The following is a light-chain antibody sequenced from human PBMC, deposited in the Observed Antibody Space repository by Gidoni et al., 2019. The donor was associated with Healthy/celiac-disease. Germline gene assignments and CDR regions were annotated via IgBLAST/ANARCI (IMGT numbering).Light chain of an antibody. CDR2: GAS. CDR3: QQYGSSQT. V-gene: IGKV3-20*01. Sequence: EIVLTQSPGTLSLSPGARAILSCRASQSVSSSYLAWYQQKPGQAPRLLIYGASSRATGIPDRFSGSESGTDFTLTISRLEPEEFAVYYCQQYGSSQTFGQGTKVEIK. CDR1: QSVSSSY. J-gene: IGKJ1*01.